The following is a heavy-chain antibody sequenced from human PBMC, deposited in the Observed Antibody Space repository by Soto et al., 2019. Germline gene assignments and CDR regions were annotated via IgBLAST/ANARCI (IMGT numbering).Heavy chain of an antibody. V-gene: IGHV3-7*01. CDR2: IKQDGSEK. J-gene: IGHJ5*02. Sequence: EVQLVESGGGLVQPGGSLRLSCAASGFTFSSYWMSWVRQAPGKGLEWVANIKQDGSEKYYVDSVKGRFTISRDNAKNSLYLQMNRLRAEDTAVYYCARGAHLRYQLLSPTVSNWFDPWGQGTLVTVSS. CDR3: ARGAHLRYQLLSPTVSNWFDP. D-gene: IGHD2-2*01. CDR1: GFTFSSYW.